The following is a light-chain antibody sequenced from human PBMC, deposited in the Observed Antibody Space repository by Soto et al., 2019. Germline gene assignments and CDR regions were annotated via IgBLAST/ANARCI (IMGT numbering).Light chain of an antibody. J-gene: IGKJ1*01. CDR3: QQYNSYPWT. CDR2: KAS. Sequence: DIQMTQSPFTLSASVGDRVTITCRASQSISSWLAWYQQKPGKAPKLLFYKASTLESGVPSNFSGTGSGTDFTLNISSLQPEDFATDDCQQYNSYPWTFGQGTKVHVK. V-gene: IGKV1-5*03. CDR1: QSISSW.